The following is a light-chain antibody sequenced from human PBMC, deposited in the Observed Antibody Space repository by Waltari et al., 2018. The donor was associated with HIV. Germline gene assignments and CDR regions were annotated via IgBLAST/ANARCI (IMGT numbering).Light chain of an antibody. V-gene: IGLV1-51*01. Sequence: QSVLTQPPSVSAASGQRITISCSGSSSNIANNYVSWYQQFPGTAPKHLIYDNVQRPSGNPDRFSGSKSGTSASLAISGLQTADEADYDCGTWDSSLSLWVFGGGTKVAVL. CDR3: GTWDSSLSLWV. J-gene: IGLJ3*02. CDR1: SSNIANNY. CDR2: DNV.